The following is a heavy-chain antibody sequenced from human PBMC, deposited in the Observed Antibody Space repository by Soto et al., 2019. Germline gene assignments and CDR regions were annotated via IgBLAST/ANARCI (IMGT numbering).Heavy chain of an antibody. CDR2: VNTDGGTS. V-gene: IGHV3-74*03. D-gene: IGHD2-2*01. CDR1: GFTFSGHW. CDR3: AGEAGYCSRTSCYRRAFDT. Sequence: EVQLVESGGDLVRPGGSLRLSCAASGFTFSGHWMHWVRQVPGKGLEWVSRVNTDGGTSAYADSVKGRFTISRENAKNTLYLQMSGLRAEDAAVYYCAGEAGYCSRTSCYRRAFDTWGQGTTVSVSS. J-gene: IGHJ3*02.